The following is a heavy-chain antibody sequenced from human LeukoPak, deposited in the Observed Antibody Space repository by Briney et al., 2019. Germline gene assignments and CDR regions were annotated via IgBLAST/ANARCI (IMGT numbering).Heavy chain of an antibody. Sequence: PSETLSLTCAVYGGSFSGYYWSWIRQPPGKGLEWIGEINHSGSTNYNPSLKSRVTISVDTSKNQFSLKLSSVTAADTAAYYCARHTTYYYDSSGYYRYFQHWGQGTLVTVSP. CDR3: ARHTTYYYDSSGYYRYFQH. CDR1: GGSFSGYY. V-gene: IGHV4-34*01. J-gene: IGHJ1*01. CDR2: INHSGST. D-gene: IGHD3-22*01.